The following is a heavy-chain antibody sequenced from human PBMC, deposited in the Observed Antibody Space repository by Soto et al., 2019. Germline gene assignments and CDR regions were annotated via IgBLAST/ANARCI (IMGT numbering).Heavy chain of an antibody. CDR2: IYYSGTT. J-gene: IGHJ4*02. CDR1: GYSISSSNW. Sequence: QVQLQESGPGLVKPSDTLSLTCAVSGYSISSSNWWGWIRQPPGKGLEWIGYIYYSGTTYYNPSLRSRVTMPVNTSKHRFSLKLTSVTAVDTAVYYCARREIQGPIDYWGQGTLVTVSS. V-gene: IGHV4-28*01. D-gene: IGHD1-26*01. CDR3: ARREIQGPIDY.